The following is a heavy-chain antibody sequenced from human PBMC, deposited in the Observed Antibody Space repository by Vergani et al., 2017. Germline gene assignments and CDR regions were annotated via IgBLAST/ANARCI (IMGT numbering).Heavy chain of an antibody. D-gene: IGHD3-9*01. CDR3: AKHYDILTGYSDPTFDY. CDR1: GLTFSSYG. J-gene: IGHJ4*02. V-gene: IGHV3-30*02. CDR2: IRYDGSNK. Sequence: QVQLVESGGGVVQPGGSLRLSCAASGLTFSSYGMHWVRQAPGKGLEWVAFIRYDGSNKYYADSVKGRFTISRDNSKNTLYLQMNSLRAEDTAVYYCAKHYDILTGYSDPTFDYWGQGTLVTVSS.